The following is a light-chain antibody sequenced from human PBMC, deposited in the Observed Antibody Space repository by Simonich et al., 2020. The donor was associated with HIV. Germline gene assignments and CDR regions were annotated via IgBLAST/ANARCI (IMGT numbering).Light chain of an antibody. CDR2: WAS. Sequence: DIVMPQSPDSLAVSLGERATINCKVRKSVLYSSTNKNYLAWYQQKPRQPPNLLNYWASTRESGVPDRFSGSGSGTDFTLTISSLQAEDVAVYYCQQYYSTPLTFGGGTKVEIK. CDR3: QQYYSTPLT. J-gene: IGKJ4*01. CDR1: KSVLYSSTNKNY. V-gene: IGKV4-1*01.